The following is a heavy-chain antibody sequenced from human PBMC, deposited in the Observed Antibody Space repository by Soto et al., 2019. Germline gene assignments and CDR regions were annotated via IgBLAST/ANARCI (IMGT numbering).Heavy chain of an antibody. CDR3: ATVNCTNGVCYYYYGMDV. D-gene: IGHD2-8*01. J-gene: IGHJ6*02. CDR2: FDPEDGET. Sequence: ASVKVSCKVSGYTLTELSMHWVRQAPGKGLEWMGGFDPEDGETIYAQKFQGRVTMTEDTSTDTAYMELSSLRSEDTAVYYCATVNCTNGVCYYYYGMDVWGQGTTVAVSS. CDR1: GYTLTELS. V-gene: IGHV1-24*01.